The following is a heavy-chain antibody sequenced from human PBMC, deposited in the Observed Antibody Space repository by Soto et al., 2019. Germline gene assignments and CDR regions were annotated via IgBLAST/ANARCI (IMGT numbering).Heavy chain of an antibody. CDR1: GFTFSSYG. CDR3: ARGLYDFWSGYYFDY. D-gene: IGHD3-3*01. CDR2: IWYDGSNK. Sequence: PGGSLRLSCAASGFTFSSYGMHWVRQAPGKGLEWVAVIWYDGSNKYYADSVKGRFTISRDNSKNTLYLQMNSLRAEDTAVYYCARGLYDFWSGYYFDYWGQGTLVTVSS. J-gene: IGHJ4*02. V-gene: IGHV3-33*01.